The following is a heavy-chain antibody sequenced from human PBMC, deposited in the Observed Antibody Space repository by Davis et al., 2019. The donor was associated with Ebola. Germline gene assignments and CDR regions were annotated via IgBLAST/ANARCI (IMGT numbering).Heavy chain of an antibody. D-gene: IGHD1-26*01. Sequence: MPGGSLRLSCTASGFNFGEYALTWVRQTPRKGLEWIGYIYNSGSTNYNPSLKSRVTISADTSKNQFSLKLSSVAAADTAVYYCARGKVGATSGWGRGTLVTVSS. V-gene: IGHV4-59*01. CDR2: IYNSGST. CDR3: ARGKVGATSG. J-gene: IGHJ1*01. CDR1: GFNFGEYA.